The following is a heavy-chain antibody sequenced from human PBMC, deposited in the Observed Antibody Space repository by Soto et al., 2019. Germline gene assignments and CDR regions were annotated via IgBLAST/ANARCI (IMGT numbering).Heavy chain of an antibody. CDR2: ISSSSSTI. CDR1: GFTFSSYS. J-gene: IGHJ6*04. V-gene: IGHV3-48*01. Sequence: GGSLRLSCAASGFTFSSYSMNWVRQAPGKGLEWVSYISSSSSTIYYADSVKGRFTISRDNAKNSLYLQMNSLRAEDTAVYYCARDGKGSSSWVDVWGKGTTVTVSS. D-gene: IGHD6-6*01. CDR3: ARDGKGSSSWVDV.